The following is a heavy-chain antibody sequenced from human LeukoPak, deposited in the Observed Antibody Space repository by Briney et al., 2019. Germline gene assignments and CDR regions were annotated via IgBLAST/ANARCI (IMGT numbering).Heavy chain of an antibody. CDR3: ALTFLGYCSGGSCYGWFDP. CDR1: GGTFSSYA. V-gene: IGHV1-69*01. J-gene: IGHJ5*02. Sequence: GASVKVSCKASGGTFSSYAISWVRQAPGQGLEWMGGIIPIFGTANYAQKFQGRVTITADESTSTACMELSSLRSEDTAVYYCALTFLGYCSGGSCYGWFDPWGQGTLVTVSS. D-gene: IGHD2-15*01. CDR2: IIPIFGTA.